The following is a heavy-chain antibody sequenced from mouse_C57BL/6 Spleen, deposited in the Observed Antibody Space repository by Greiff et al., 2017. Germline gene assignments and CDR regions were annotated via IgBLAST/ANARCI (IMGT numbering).Heavy chain of an antibody. CDR3: ARRGASDAMDY. J-gene: IGHJ4*01. D-gene: IGHD3-2*02. V-gene: IGHV1-82*01. Sequence: VQLQQSGPELVKPGASVKISCKASGYAFSSSWMNWVKQRPGKGLEWIGRIYPGDGDTNYNGKFKGKATLTADKSSSTAYMQLSSLTSEDSAVYFCARRGASDAMDYWGQGTSVTVSS. CDR2: IYPGDGDT. CDR1: GYAFSSSW.